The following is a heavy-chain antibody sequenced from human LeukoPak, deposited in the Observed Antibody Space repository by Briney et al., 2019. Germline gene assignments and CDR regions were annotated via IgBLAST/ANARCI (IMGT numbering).Heavy chain of an antibody. V-gene: IGHV3-74*01. D-gene: IGHD6-6*01. CDR2: INTDGSAT. CDR3: ARDLSGYSSSAEGY. Sequence: GGSLRLSCAASGSTFSNYWMHWVRQAPGKGLLWVSRINTDGSATSYADSVKGRFTISRDNAKNTLYLQMNSLRAEDTAVYYCARDLSGYSSSAEGYWGQGILVTVSS. CDR1: GSTFSNYW. J-gene: IGHJ4*02.